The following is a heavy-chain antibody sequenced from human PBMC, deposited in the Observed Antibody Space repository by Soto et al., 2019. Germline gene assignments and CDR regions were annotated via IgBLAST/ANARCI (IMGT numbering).Heavy chain of an antibody. CDR2: INPSGGST. D-gene: IGHD2-2*02. CDR3: AIAYCSSTSCYTAYYYYGMDV. J-gene: IGHJ6*02. V-gene: IGHV1-46*01. Sequence: ASVKVSCKASGYTFTSYYMHWVRQAPGQGLEWMGIINPSGGSTSYAQKFQGRVTMTRDTSTSTVYMELSSLRSEDTAVYYCAIAYCSSTSCYTAYYYYGMDVWGQGTTVT. CDR1: GYTFTSYY.